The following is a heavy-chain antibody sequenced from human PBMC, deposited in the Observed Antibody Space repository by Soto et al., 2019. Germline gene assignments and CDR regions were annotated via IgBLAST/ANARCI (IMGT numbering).Heavy chain of an antibody. J-gene: IGHJ6*02. CDR1: GGTFSTSA. D-gene: IGHD3-3*02. V-gene: IGHV1-69*12. CDR2: IMPIFATP. CDR3: ARDKDRQQLGGNYYYILDV. Sequence: QVQLMQSGAEVKKPGSSVKVSCKASGGTFSTSAISWVRQAPGEGLEWVGGIMPIFATPDYAQKFQGRVTISADESTATAYLELTSLTTDDTAVYYCARDKDRQQLGGNYYYILDVWGQETAITVSS.